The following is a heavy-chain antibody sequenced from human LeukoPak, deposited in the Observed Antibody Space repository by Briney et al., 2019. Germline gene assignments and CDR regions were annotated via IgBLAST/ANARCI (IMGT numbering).Heavy chain of an antibody. CDR2: IYYSGST. D-gene: IGHD5-18*01. J-gene: IGHJ4*02. CDR1: GGSFSGYY. V-gene: IGHV4-34*01. Sequence: SETLSLTCAVYGGSFSGYYWSWIRQPPGKGLEWIGSIYYSGSTYYNPSLKSRVTISVDTSKNQFSLKLSSVTAADTAVYYCARVAGQLWTQRYYFDYWGQGTLVTVSS. CDR3: ARVAGQLWTQRYYFDY.